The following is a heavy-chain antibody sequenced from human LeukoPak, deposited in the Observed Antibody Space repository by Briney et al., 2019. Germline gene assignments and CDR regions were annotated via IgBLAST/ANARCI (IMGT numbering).Heavy chain of an antibody. V-gene: IGHV4-4*02. CDR1: GGSISSTNW. J-gene: IGHJ4*02. CDR2: ISLSGLT. CDR3: ARVETPVTTTPPFDH. Sequence: PSETLSLTCGVSGGSISSTNWWSWVRQPPGQGLEWIGEISLSGLTNYNPSLKSRVTISIDTSKNQFSLKLSSVTAADTAVYYCARVETPVTTTPPFDHWGQGTLVTVSS. D-gene: IGHD4-17*01.